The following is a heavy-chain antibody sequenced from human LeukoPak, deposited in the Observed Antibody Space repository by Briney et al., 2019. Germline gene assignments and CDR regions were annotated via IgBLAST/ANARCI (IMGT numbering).Heavy chain of an antibody. V-gene: IGHV3-23*01. CDR3: AKWFPAWTDSSGYQDY. D-gene: IGHD3-22*01. CDR1: GFTFSSYA. J-gene: IGHJ4*02. Sequence: GGSLRLSCAASGFTFSSYAMSWVRQAPGKGLEWVSAISGSGGSTYYADSVKGRFTISRDNSKNTLYLQMNSLRAEDTAVYYCAKWFPAWTDSSGYQDYWGQGTLVTVSS. CDR2: ISGSGGST.